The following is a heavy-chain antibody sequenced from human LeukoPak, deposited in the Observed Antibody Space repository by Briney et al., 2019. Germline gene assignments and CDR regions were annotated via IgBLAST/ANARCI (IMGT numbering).Heavy chain of an antibody. V-gene: IGHV3-15*07. CDR3: TRYYDSSGYYYFDY. D-gene: IGHD3-22*01. J-gene: IGHJ4*02. CDR1: GFTFSNAW. Sequence: PGGSLRLSCAASGFTFSNAWMNWVRQAPGKGLEWVGRIKSETHGGTIDYAAPVKGRFTISRDDSKNTLYLQMNSLKTEDTAVYYCTRYYDSSGYYYFDYWGQGTLVTVSS. CDR2: IKSETHGGTI.